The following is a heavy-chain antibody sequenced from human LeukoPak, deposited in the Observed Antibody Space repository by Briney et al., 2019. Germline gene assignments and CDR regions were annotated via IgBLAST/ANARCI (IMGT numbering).Heavy chain of an antibody. V-gene: IGHV3-30-3*01. Sequence: GRSLRLSCAASGFTSSSYAMHWVRQAPGKGLEWVAVISYDGSNKYYADSVKGRFTISRDNSKNTLYLQMNSLRAEDTAVYYCARSFSEGLWLGGPDYWGQGTLVTVSS. J-gene: IGHJ4*02. CDR2: ISYDGSNK. CDR3: ARSFSEGLWLGGPDY. CDR1: GFTSSSYA. D-gene: IGHD5-24*01.